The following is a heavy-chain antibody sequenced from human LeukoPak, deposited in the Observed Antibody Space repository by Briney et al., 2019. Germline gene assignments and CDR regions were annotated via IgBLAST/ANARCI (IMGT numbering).Heavy chain of an antibody. D-gene: IGHD2-2*01. CDR1: GGSISSGDYY. V-gene: IGHV4-30-4*01. J-gene: IGHJ5*02. CDR3: ALRRLGYCSSTSCYGNWFDP. CDR2: IYYSGST. Sequence: SETLSLTCTVSGGSISSGDYYWSWIRQPPGKGLEWIGYIYYSGSTYYNPSLKSRVTISVDTSKNQFSLKLSSVTAADTAAYYCALRRLGYCSSTSCYGNWFDPWGQGTLVTVSS.